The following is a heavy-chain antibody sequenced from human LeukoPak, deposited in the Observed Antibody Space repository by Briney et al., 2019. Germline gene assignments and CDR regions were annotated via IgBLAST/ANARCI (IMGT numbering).Heavy chain of an antibody. V-gene: IGHV3-15*01. D-gene: IGHD6-6*01. Sequence: GGSLRLSCAASGFTFTKAWMSWVRQAPGKGLEWVGRIKSKSDGGTIDYAAPVEGRVTISRDDSKNMVYLQMNSLKTEDTAVYYCNTDEGLSSWPMFRYWGQGTQVGDSS. CDR2: IKSKSDGGTI. CDR1: GFTFTKAW. CDR3: NTDEGLSSWPMFRY. J-gene: IGHJ4*02.